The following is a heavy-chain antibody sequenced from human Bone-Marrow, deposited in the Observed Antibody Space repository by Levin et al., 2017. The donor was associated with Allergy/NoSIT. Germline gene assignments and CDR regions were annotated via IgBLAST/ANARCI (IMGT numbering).Heavy chain of an antibody. D-gene: IGHD3-10*01. CDR2: MNPNTGAT. J-gene: IGHJ6*02. CDR1: GYSFTSYE. Sequence: ASVKVSYKASGYSFTSYEINWVRQVTGQGPEWLGWMNPNTGATGYAQKFQGRVTMTRNISINTAYMELSSLRFEDTALYFCARAGGSGPIGHYYGLDVWGQGTTVAVSS. CDR3: ARAGGSGPIGHYYGLDV. V-gene: IGHV1-8*01.